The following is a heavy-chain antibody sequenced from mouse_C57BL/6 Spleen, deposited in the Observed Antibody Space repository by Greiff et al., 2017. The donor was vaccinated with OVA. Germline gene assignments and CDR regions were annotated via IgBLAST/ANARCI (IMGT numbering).Heavy chain of an antibody. V-gene: IGHV1-50*01. D-gene: IGHD1-1*01. CDR2: IDPSASYT. CDR3: ARGYGSSYVHYFDD. Sequence: QVQLQQPGAELVKPGASVKLSCKASGYTFTSYWMQWVKQRPGQGLEWIGEIDPSASYTNYNQKFKGKATLTVDTSSSTAYMQLSSLTSEDSAVYYCARGYGSSYVHYFDDWGQGTTLTVSS. CDR1: GYTFTSYW. J-gene: IGHJ2*01.